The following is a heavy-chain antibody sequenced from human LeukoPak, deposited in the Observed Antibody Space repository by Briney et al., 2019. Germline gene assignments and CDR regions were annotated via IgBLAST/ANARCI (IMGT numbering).Heavy chain of an antibody. CDR2: IKSDGITI. V-gene: IGHV3-74*01. CDR1: GFTFSNYM. Sequence: GGSLRLSCAASGFTFSNYMMHWVRQAPGKGLVWVSRIKSDGITITYEDSVKDRFTISRDNAKNTLYLQMNSLRAEDTAVYYCLRDLNWSLDQWGQGTLVTVSS. D-gene: IGHD1-20*01. CDR3: LRDLNWSLDQ. J-gene: IGHJ4*02.